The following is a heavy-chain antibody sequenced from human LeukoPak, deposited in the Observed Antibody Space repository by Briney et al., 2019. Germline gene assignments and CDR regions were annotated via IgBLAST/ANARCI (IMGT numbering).Heavy chain of an antibody. CDR3: ARADRLHGGPYLIGP. V-gene: IGHV1-2*02. Sequence: ASVKVSCKTSGYSFTDHYMHWVRQAPGQGLEWMGWINPNSGGTSSAQKFQGRVTMTRDTSISTVYMEVSWLTSDDTAIYYCARADRLHGGPYLIGPWGQGTLVTVSS. CDR2: INPNSGGT. J-gene: IGHJ5*02. CDR1: GYSFTDHY. D-gene: IGHD2-21*01.